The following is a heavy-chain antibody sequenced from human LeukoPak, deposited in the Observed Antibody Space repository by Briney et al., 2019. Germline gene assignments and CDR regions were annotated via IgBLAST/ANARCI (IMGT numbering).Heavy chain of an antibody. J-gene: IGHJ6*02. Sequence: SETLSLTCTVSGGSISSGGYYWSWIRQHPGKGLEWIGYIYYSGSTYYNPSLKSRVTISVDTSKNQFSLKLSSVTAADTAVYYCARDGPLGGAYYYGMDVWGQGTTVTVSS. V-gene: IGHV4-31*03. CDR3: ARDGPLGGAYYYGMDV. CDR1: GGSISSGGYY. D-gene: IGHD1-26*01. CDR2: IYYSGST.